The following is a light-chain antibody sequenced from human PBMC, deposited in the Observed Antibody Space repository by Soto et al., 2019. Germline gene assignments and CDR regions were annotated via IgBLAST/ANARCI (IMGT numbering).Light chain of an antibody. CDR3: QQSYSTLLIT. Sequence: DIQMTQSPSSLSASVGDRVTITCRASQSISTYINWYQQKPGKAPKLLIYAASDLQSGVPSRFSGSGSGTDFTLTISSLQPEDFATYYCQQSYSTLLITFGQGTRLEIK. J-gene: IGKJ5*01. CDR2: AAS. CDR1: QSISTY. V-gene: IGKV1-39*01.